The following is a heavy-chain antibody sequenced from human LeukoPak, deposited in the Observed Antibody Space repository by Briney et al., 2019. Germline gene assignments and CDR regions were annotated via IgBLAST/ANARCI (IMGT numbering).Heavy chain of an antibody. CDR2: ISWNSGNI. CDR1: GFTFDDYA. Sequence: GGSLRLSCAASGFTFDDYAMHWVRQAPGKGLEWVSGISWNSGNIGYADSVKGRFTISRDNAKNSLYLQMNSLRAEDTAVYYCAKGPGSSSFDYWGQGTLVTVSS. V-gene: IGHV3-9*01. D-gene: IGHD6-6*01. J-gene: IGHJ4*02. CDR3: AKGPGSSSFDY.